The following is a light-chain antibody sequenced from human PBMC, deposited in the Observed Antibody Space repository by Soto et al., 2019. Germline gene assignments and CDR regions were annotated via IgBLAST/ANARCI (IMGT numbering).Light chain of an antibody. CDR3: QQYGNSLWT. Sequence: EIGLTQSPGTLSLSPGERATLSCRASQSVNSRYLAWYQQKPGQAPRLLIYGASSRATGIPDKFSGSGSGTHFALNISKLEPGDFAVYYCQQYGNSLWTFGQGTKVEIK. CDR2: GAS. V-gene: IGKV3-20*01. CDR1: QSVNSRY. J-gene: IGKJ1*01.